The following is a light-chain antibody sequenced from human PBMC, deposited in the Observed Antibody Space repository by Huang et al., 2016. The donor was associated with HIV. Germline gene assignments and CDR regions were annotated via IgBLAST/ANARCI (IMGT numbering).Light chain of an antibody. CDR3: QQSSISPWT. Sequence: DIQMTQSPSSLSASVGDRVTNTCRASQTISNYLNWYQQKPGKATKLLIYAASDLQSGVPSRFSGRGSGTDFTLTISSLQPEDSATYYCQQSSISPWTFGQGTRVEIK. V-gene: IGKV1-39*01. CDR1: QTISNY. CDR2: AAS. J-gene: IGKJ1*01.